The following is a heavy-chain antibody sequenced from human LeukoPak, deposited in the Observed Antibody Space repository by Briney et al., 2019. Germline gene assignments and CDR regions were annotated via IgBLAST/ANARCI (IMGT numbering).Heavy chain of an antibody. CDR3: ARVTGYMIEDYFDY. CDR2: INHSGST. CDR1: GGSFSGYY. D-gene: IGHD3-22*01. Sequence: SETLSLTCAVYGGSFSGYYWSWIRQPPGKGLGWIGEINHSGSTNYNPSLKGRVTISVDTSKNQFSLKLSSVTAADTAVYYCARVTGYMIEDYFDYWGQGTLVTVSS. V-gene: IGHV4-34*01. J-gene: IGHJ4*02.